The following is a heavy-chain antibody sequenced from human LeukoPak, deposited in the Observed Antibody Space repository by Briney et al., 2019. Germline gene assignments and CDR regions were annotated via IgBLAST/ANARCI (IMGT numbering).Heavy chain of an antibody. D-gene: IGHD1-7*01. CDR2: IWYDGSNK. CDR1: GFTFSSYG. J-gene: IGHJ4*02. CDR3: AKPSGTTLRNYFDY. Sequence: PGRSLRLSCAASGFTFSSYGMHWVRQAPGKGLEWVAVIWYDGSNKYYADSVKGRFTISRDNSKNTLYLQMNSLRAEDTAVYYCAKPSGTTLRNYFDYWGQGTLVTVSS. V-gene: IGHV3-33*06.